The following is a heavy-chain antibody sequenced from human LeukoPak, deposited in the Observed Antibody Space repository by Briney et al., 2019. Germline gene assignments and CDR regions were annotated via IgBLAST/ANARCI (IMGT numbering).Heavy chain of an antibody. V-gene: IGHV4-59*11. CDR3: ARDTPGPYYDFWSGYRRGDAFDI. Sequence: SETLSLTCTVSGGSISSHYWSWIRQPPGKGLEWIGYIYYSGSTNYNPSLKSRVTISVDTSKNQFSLKLSSVTAADTAVYYCARDTPGPYYDFWSGYRRGDAFDIWGQGKMVTVS. CDR1: GGSISSHY. CDR2: IYYSGST. J-gene: IGHJ3*02. D-gene: IGHD3-3*01.